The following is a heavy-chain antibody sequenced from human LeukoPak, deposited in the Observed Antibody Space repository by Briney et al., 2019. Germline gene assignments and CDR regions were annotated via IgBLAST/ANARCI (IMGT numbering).Heavy chain of an antibody. V-gene: IGHV4-39*01. Sequence: PLGTLSLTRTVSLGSIRSSSYYWGWIPQPPGKGLECLVSIYYSGSTYYNPPLKSRVTISVDTSKNQFYLKLSSVTDADTAVYYCARHDSSGYYYYYYGMDVWGQRTTVTVSS. D-gene: IGHD3-22*01. CDR1: LGSIRSSSYY. J-gene: IGHJ6*02. CDR3: ARHDSSGYYYYYYGMDV. CDR2: IYYSGST.